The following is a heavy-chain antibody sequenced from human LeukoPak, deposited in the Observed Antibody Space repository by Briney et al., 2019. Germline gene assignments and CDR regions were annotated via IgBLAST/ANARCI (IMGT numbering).Heavy chain of an antibody. J-gene: IGHJ4*02. Sequence: PGGSLRLSCAASGFTVSSNYMSWVRQAPGKGLEWVSVIYSGGSTYYADSVKGRFTISRDNSKNTLYLQMNSLRAEDTAVYYCARGSEAAAGAFDYWGQGALVTVPS. CDR1: GFTVSSNY. D-gene: IGHD6-13*01. CDR2: IYSGGST. CDR3: ARGSEAAAGAFDY. V-gene: IGHV3-66*01.